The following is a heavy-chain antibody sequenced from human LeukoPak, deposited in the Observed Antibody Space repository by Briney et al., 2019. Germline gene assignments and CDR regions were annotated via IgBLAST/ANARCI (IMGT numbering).Heavy chain of an antibody. CDR3: ARVRRGYSSGAWFDP. D-gene: IGHD5-18*01. CDR1: GGSISSGSYY. V-gene: IGHV4-61*02. J-gene: IGHJ5*02. Sequence: PSQTLSLTCTVSGGSISSGSYYWSWIRQPAGKGLEWIGCIYTSGSTNYNPSLKSRVTISVDTSKNQYSLKLSAVTAADAAVYDCARVRRGYSSGAWFDPWARGPLVTVSS. CDR2: IYTSGST.